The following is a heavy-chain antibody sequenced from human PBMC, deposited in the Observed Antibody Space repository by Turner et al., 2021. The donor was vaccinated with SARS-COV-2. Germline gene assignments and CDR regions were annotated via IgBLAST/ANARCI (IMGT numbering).Heavy chain of an antibody. J-gene: IGHJ6*02. Sequence: EVQLVESGGGLVQPGGSLRLSCAASGFTFSSYCMHWVRQAPGKGLVGVSRINSDGSSTSYADSVKGRFTISRDNAKNTLYLQMNSLRAEDTAVYYCARVGIAAAGPTFYYYYYGMDVWGQGTTVTVSS. V-gene: IGHV3-74*01. CDR1: GFTFSSYC. CDR3: ARVGIAAAGPTFYYYYYGMDV. D-gene: IGHD6-13*01. CDR2: INSDGSST.